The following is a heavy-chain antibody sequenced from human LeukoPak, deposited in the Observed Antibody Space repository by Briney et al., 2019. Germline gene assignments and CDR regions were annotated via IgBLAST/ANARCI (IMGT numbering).Heavy chain of an antibody. V-gene: IGHV1-18*01. Sequence: ASVKVSCKASGYTFSSYGIIWVRQAPGQGLQWMGWVSPFDGNTDYAPKLQGRVTMTTDTSTTTAYMELRSLTSDDTAVYYCARRGGSYSHSDFWGQGTLVTVSS. CDR3: ARRGGSYSHSDF. CDR1: GYTFSSYG. J-gene: IGHJ4*02. D-gene: IGHD1-26*01. CDR2: VSPFDGNT.